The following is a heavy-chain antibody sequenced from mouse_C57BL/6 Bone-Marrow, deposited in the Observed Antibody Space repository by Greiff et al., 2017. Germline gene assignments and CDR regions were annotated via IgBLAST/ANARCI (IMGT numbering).Heavy chain of an antibody. CDR3: ARRHYYGSSYGYWYFDV. J-gene: IGHJ1*03. D-gene: IGHD1-1*01. Sequence: VQLQQSGAELVKPGASVKISCTASGYAFSSYWMNWVKQRPGKGLEWIGQIYPGDGATNYNGKFKGKATLTADKSSSTAYMQLSSLTSEDSAVYFCARRHYYGSSYGYWYFDVWGTGTTVTVSS. CDR2: IYPGDGAT. CDR1: GYAFSSYW. V-gene: IGHV1-80*01.